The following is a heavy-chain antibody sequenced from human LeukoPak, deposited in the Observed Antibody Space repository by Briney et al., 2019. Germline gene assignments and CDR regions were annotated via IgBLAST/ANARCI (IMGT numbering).Heavy chain of an antibody. CDR1: GFTFSSYS. CDR3: ARDGIDILTDYYPLDY. D-gene: IGHD3-9*01. CDR2: ISSSSSTI. Sequence: GGSLRLSCAASGFTFSSYSMNWVRQAPGKGLEWVSYISSSSSTIYYADSVKGRFTISRDNAKNSLYLQMNSLRDEDTAVYYCARDGIDILTDYYPLDYWGQGTLVTVSS. V-gene: IGHV3-48*02. J-gene: IGHJ4*02.